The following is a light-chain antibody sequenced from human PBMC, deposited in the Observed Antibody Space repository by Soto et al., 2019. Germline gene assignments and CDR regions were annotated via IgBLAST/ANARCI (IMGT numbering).Light chain of an antibody. CDR3: QKCDYRPI. Sequence: DIQMTQSPSSLSASVGDRVTITCQASHDITSYLNWYQHKPGKAPKLLIYDASILEAGVPSRFSASGSGTDFTFTISTLQPEDVATYYCQKCDYRPIFGPGTTVDFK. J-gene: IGKJ3*01. CDR2: DAS. CDR1: HDITSY. V-gene: IGKV1-33*01.